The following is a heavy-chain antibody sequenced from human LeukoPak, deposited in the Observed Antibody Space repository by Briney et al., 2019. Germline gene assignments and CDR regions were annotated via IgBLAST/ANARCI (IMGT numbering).Heavy chain of an antibody. CDR3: AREYSYYDILTGYSKYYFDY. J-gene: IGHJ4*02. Sequence: GASVKVSCKASGYTFSTYGFSWVRQAPGQGLEWMGWISSYNGNTNYAQNLQGRVTMTTDTSTTTAYMELRSLRSDDTAVYYCAREYSYYDILTGYSKYYFDYWGQGTLVTASS. CDR2: ISSYNGNT. V-gene: IGHV1-18*01. CDR1: GYTFSTYG. D-gene: IGHD3-9*01.